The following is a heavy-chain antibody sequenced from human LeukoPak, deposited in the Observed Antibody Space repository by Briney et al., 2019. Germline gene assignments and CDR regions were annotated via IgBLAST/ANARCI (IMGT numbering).Heavy chain of an antibody. J-gene: IGHJ4*02. V-gene: IGHV3-7*03. D-gene: IGHD6-19*01. CDR1: GFTFSSYW. CDR2: IKQDGSEK. CDR3: ARDGALPAYSSGWRDY. Sequence: GGSLRLSCAASGFTFSSYWMSWVRQAPGKGLGGVANIKQDGSEKYYVDSVKGRFNISRDNAKNSLYLQMNSLRAEDTAVYYCARDGALPAYSSGWRDYWGQGTLVTVSS.